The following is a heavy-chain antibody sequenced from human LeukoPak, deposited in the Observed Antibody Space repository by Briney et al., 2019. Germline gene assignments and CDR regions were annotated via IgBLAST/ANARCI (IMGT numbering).Heavy chain of an antibody. D-gene: IGHD6-19*01. CDR3: ARGRIAVADLHH. Sequence: SETLSLTCAVSGYSISGGYYWGWIRQPPGKGLEWIGSMYHSGSTYHNPSLKSRVTISVDTSKNQFSLKLSSVTAADTAVYYCARGRIAVADLHHWGQGTLVTASS. V-gene: IGHV4-38-2*01. CDR2: MYHSGST. J-gene: IGHJ1*01. CDR1: GYSISGGYY.